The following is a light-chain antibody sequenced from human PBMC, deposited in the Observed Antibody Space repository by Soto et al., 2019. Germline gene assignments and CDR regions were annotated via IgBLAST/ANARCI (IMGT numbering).Light chain of an antibody. J-gene: IGLJ2*01. CDR3: QTWDTGIQV. Sequence: QLVLTQWPSASASLGASVKLTCTLSSGHSTYAIAWHQQRPEKGPRYLMRVNSDGSHSKGDGIPDRFSGSSSGTERYLTISSLQSDDEADYYCQTWDTGIQVFGGGTKLTVL. CDR2: VNSDGSH. CDR1: SGHSTYA. V-gene: IGLV4-69*01.